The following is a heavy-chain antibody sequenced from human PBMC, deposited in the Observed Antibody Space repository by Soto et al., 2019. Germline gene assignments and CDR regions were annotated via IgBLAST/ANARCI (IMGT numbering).Heavy chain of an antibody. CDR1: GGSISSGGYY. Sequence: QVQLQESGPGLVKPSQTLSLTCTVSGGSISSGGYYWSWIRQHPGKRLEWIGYIYYSVSTYYNPSLKRRVTISVDTSKNQSSLKLSSVTAADTAVYYCARAPSYSSSSHEDYWGQGTLVTVSS. CDR3: ARAPSYSSSSHEDY. CDR2: IYYSVST. V-gene: IGHV4-31*03. J-gene: IGHJ4*02. D-gene: IGHD6-6*01.